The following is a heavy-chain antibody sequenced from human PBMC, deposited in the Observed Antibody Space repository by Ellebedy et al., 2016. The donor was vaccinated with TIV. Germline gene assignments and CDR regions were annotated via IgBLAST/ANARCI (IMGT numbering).Heavy chain of an antibody. V-gene: IGHV3-21*01. CDR1: GFTFSSYA. Sequence: GESLKISCVVSGFTFSSYAMSWVRQAPGRGLEWVSSISSTSAYIHYADSLKGRSTISRDNAKNSLHLHLNSLTVGDTAVYYCVRGASGSSVAGLNSWGQGTLVTVSS. D-gene: IGHD6-19*01. CDR2: ISSTSAYI. J-gene: IGHJ5*02. CDR3: VRGASGSSVAGLNS.